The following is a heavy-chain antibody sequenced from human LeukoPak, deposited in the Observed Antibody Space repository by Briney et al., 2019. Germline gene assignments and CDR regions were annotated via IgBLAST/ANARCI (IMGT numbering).Heavy chain of an antibody. V-gene: IGHV4-61*01. CDR2: IYYSGST. Sequence: SETLSLTCTVSGGSVSSGSYYWSWIRQPPGKGLEWIGYIYYSGSTNYNPSLKSRVTISVDTSKNQFSLKLSSVTAADTAVYHCASIAADCDYWGQGTLVTVSS. CDR3: ASIAADCDY. CDR1: GGSVSSGSYY. D-gene: IGHD6-13*01. J-gene: IGHJ4*02.